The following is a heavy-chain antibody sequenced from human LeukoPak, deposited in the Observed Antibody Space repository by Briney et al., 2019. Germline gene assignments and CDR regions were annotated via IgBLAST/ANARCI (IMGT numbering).Heavy chain of an antibody. CDR3: GRDHGSGSYYAFDI. V-gene: IGHV3-48*01. D-gene: IGHD3-10*01. CDR2: ISSSSSTI. Sequence: GGSLRLSCAASGFTFSSYSMNWVRQAPGKGLEWVSYISSSSSTIYYADSVKGRFTISRDNAKNSLYLQMNSLRAEDTAVYYCGRDHGSGSYYAFDIWGQGTVVTVSS. J-gene: IGHJ3*02. CDR1: GFTFSSYS.